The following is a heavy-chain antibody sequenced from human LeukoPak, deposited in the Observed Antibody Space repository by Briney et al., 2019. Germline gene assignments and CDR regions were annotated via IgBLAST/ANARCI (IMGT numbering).Heavy chain of an antibody. CDR2: ISGSGGST. D-gene: IGHD2-15*01. CDR1: GFTFSSYA. J-gene: IGHJ4*02. CDR3: AKPTLGYCSGGSCYSGNY. V-gene: IGHV3-23*01. Sequence: GGSLRLSCAAYGFTFSSYAMSWVRQAPGKGLEWVSAISGSGGSTYYADSVKGRFTISRDNSKNTLYLQMNSLRAEDTAVYYCAKPTLGYCSGGSCYSGNYWGQGTLVTVSS.